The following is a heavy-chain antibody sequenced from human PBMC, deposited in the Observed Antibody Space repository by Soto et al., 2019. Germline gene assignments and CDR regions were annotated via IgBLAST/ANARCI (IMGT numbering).Heavy chain of an antibody. CDR3: AGDGDLYFDL. CDR1: GFTFSSYG. D-gene: IGHD7-27*01. V-gene: IGHV3-33*01. J-gene: IGHJ2*01. Sequence: QVQLVESGGGVVQPGRSLRLSCAASGFTFSSYGMHWVRQAPGKGLEWVAVIWYDGSNKYYADSVKGRFTISRDNSQITLCMQMNSVRAEDMAVYYWAGDGDLYFDLWGRGTLVAVSS. CDR2: IWYDGSNK.